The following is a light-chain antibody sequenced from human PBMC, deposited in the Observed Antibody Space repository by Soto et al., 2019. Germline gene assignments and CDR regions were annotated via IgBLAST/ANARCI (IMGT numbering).Light chain of an antibody. Sequence: DIQMTQSPSTLSASLGDRATISCRASQSISSWLAWYQQKPGKAPRLLIYDASSLASGVPSRFSGTGSGTEVTLTIVSLQADEVATVYCQQYNSYSPLAFGGGTKVDIK. V-gene: IGKV1-5*01. CDR1: QSISSW. J-gene: IGKJ4*01. CDR3: QQYNSYSPLA. CDR2: DAS.